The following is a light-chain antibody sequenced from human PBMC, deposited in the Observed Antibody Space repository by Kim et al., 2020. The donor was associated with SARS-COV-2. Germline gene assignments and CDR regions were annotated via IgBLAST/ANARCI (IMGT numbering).Light chain of an antibody. CDR1: QSISSH. CDR3: EQSYITPLT. Sequence: DIQMTQSPSSLSASVGDRVTITCRTTQSISSHLNWYQQKPGRAPKLLISAASTLEGGVPSRFSGSGSETDFTLTISSLQPEDFATYICEQSYITPLTFGPGTRVDIK. CDR2: AAS. J-gene: IGKJ3*01. V-gene: IGKV1-39*01.